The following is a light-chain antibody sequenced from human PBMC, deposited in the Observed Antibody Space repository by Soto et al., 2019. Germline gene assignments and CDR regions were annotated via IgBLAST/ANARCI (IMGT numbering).Light chain of an antibody. J-gene: IGKJ5*01. Sequence: EVVLTQSPGTLSLSPGERVTLSFMASQTVTNDYLAWYQQKDGQAPRLLIYDASTRATGVPDRFSGSGSGTDFTLTISRLEPEDFAVYYCQQYHTSPVTFGQGTRLEI. V-gene: IGKV3-20*01. CDR1: QTVTNDY. CDR2: DAS. CDR3: QQYHTSPVT.